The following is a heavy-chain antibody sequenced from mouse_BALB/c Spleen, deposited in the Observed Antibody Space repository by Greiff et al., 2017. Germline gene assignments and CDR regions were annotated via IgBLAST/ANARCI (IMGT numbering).Heavy chain of an antibody. CDR3: ARGYYGSSVDY. CDR1: GYSITSGYY. Sequence: ESGPGLVKPSQSLSLTCSVTGYSITSGYYWNWIRQFPGNKLEWMGYISYDGSNNYNPSLKNRISITRDTSKNQFFLKLNSVTTEDTATYYCARGYYGSSVDYWGQGTTLTVSS. V-gene: IGHV3-6*02. CDR2: ISYDGSN. J-gene: IGHJ2*01. D-gene: IGHD1-1*01.